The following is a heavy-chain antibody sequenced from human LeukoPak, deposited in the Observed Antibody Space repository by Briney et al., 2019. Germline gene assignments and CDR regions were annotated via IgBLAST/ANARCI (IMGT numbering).Heavy chain of an antibody. CDR1: GFTFSSYA. J-gene: IGHJ4*02. CDR3: ARDNYYGSGNDY. CDR2: ISYDGSNK. V-gene: IGHV3-30*04. D-gene: IGHD3-10*01. Sequence: PGGSLRLSCAASGFTFSSYAMHWVRQAPGKGLEWVAVISYDGSNKYYADSVKGRFTISRDNSKNTLYLQMNSLRAEDTAVYYCARDNYYGSGNDYWGQGTLVTGSS.